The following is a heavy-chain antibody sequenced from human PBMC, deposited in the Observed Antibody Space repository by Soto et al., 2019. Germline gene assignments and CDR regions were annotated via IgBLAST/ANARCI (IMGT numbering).Heavy chain of an antibody. CDR1: GYTFSDYY. CDR2: INPNSGGT. Sequence: QVQLVQSGAEVRKPGASVKVSCKASGYTFSDYYIHWVRQAPGQGLEWMGWINPNSGGTKYAPKCQGGVTMTRDTSITTAYMELSRLRSGDTAVYYCEREPATAKPEGVDFWGQGTLVTVSS. V-gene: IGHV1-2*02. CDR3: EREPATAKPEGVDF. D-gene: IGHD1-1*01. J-gene: IGHJ4*02.